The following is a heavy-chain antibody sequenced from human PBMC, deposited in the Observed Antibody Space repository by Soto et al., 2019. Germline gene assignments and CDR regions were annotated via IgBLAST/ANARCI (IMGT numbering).Heavy chain of an antibody. CDR1: GGSISSGGYS. D-gene: IGHD2-2*01. CDR3: ARRRIVVVPAALSPDFDY. CDR2: IYHSGSI. J-gene: IGHJ4*02. V-gene: IGHV4-30-2*01. Sequence: SETLSLTCAVSGGSISSGGYSWSWIRQPPGKGLEWIGYIYHSGSIYYNPSLKSRVTISVDRSKNQFSLKLSSVTAADTAVYYCARRRIVVVPAALSPDFDYWGQGTLVTVSS.